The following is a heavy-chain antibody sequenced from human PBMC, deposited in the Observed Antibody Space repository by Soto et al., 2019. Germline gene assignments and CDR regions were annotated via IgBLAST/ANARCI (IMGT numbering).Heavy chain of an antibody. CDR1: GYSFSNCW. CDR2: FDRDGYSS. D-gene: IGHD1-26*01. CDR3: GRQPIGRETPDH. J-gene: IGHJ4*01. Sequence: DVHLVESGGGVVEPGGSLRLSCVGSGYSFSNCWMHWVRQAPGGGLVLVSRFDRDGYSSTYAEPMKGRFTISRDNANNALDLQNIRLRVDDTVVYYSGRQPIGRETPDHWGQGALGVVSS. V-gene: IGHV3-74*01.